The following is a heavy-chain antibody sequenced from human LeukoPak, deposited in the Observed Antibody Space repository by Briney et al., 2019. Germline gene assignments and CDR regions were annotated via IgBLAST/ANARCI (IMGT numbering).Heavy chain of an antibody. CDR2: IYTSGST. CDR1: GGSISSGSYY. J-gene: IGHJ5*02. Sequence: SETLSLTCTVSGGSISSGSYYWSWIRQPAGKELEWIGRIYTSGSTNYNPSLKSRVTISVDTSKNQFSLKLSSVTAADTAVYYCARNEAVLRYFDWSSWFDPWGQGTLVTVSS. V-gene: IGHV4-61*02. CDR3: ARNEAVLRYFDWSSWFDP. D-gene: IGHD3-9*01.